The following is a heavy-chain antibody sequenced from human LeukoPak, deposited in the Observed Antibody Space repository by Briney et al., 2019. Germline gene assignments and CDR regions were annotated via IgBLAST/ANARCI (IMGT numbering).Heavy chain of an antibody. Sequence: GGSLRLSGAASGFTFTTYWMHWVRQAPGKGLVWVSHINSDGSITSYADSVKGRFTISRDNAKNSLFLQMNSLRAEDTAVYYCARDGLLWFGDSRTDFWGQGTLATVSS. V-gene: IGHV3-74*01. CDR2: INSDGSIT. J-gene: IGHJ4*02. D-gene: IGHD3-10*01. CDR3: ARDGLLWFGDSRTDF. CDR1: GFTFTTYW.